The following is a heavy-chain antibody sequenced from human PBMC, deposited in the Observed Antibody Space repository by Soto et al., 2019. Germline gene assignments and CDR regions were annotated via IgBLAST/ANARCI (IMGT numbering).Heavy chain of an antibody. D-gene: IGHD3-22*01. CDR1: GGSISSGGYS. CDR2: IYHSGST. V-gene: IGHV4-30-2*01. CDR3: ARSYYYDSSGYLDV. J-gene: IGHJ6*02. Sequence: TLSLTCAVSGGSISSGGYSWSWIRQPPGKGLEWIGYIYHSGSTYYNPSLKSRVTISVDRSKNQFSLKLSSVTAADTAVYYCARSYYYDSSGYLDVWGQGTTVTVSS.